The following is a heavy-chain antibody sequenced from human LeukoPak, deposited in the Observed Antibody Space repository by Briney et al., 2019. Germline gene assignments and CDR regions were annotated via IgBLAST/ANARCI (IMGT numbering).Heavy chain of an antibody. CDR1: GFTFSSYG. Sequence: GGSLRLSCAASGFTFSSYGMHWVRQAPGKGLEWVAVISYDGSNKYYADSVKGRFTISRDNSKNTLYLQMNSLRAEDTAVYYCAKVGPRWFGELLTFDYWGQGTLVTVSS. D-gene: IGHD3-10*01. J-gene: IGHJ4*02. CDR2: ISYDGSNK. V-gene: IGHV3-30*18. CDR3: AKVGPRWFGELLTFDY.